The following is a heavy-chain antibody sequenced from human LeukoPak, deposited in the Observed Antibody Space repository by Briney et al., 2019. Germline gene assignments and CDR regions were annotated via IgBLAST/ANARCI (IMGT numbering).Heavy chain of an antibody. CDR1: GFTFSSYG. Sequence: GGSLRLSCAASGFTFSSYGMHWVRQAPGKGLEWEANIKKDGSEKYYVDSVKGRFTISRDNAKTSLYLQMNSLRAEDTAVYYCARDLSGVTGYTYGRGIDYWGQGTLVTVSS. J-gene: IGHJ4*02. V-gene: IGHV3-7*01. D-gene: IGHD5-18*01. CDR2: IKKDGSEK. CDR3: ARDLSGVTGYTYGRGIDY.